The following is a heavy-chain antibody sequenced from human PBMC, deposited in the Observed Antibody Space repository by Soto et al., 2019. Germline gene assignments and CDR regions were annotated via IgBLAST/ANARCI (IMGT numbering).Heavy chain of an antibody. CDR1: GGSVNGGSYY. D-gene: IGHD3-10*01. Sequence: QVHLQESGPGLVKPSETLSLPCIVSGGSVNGGSYYWSWVRQTPGNHLQWIGLMYNNGGTFFIRSLEGCMSMSMDRARNQFSLRLKSVTAADSANYYCARVRGYYGSGTKSFIFVSWGQG. J-gene: IGHJ4*02. CDR3: ARVRGYYGSGTKSFIFVS. V-gene: IGHV4-61*01. CDR2: MYNNGGT.